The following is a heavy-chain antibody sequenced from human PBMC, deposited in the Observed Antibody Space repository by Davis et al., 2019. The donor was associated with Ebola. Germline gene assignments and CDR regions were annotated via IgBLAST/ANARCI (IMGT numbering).Heavy chain of an antibody. J-gene: IGHJ5*02. CDR3: ARGPSGSWVPWGWFDP. CDR2: ISAYNGNT. Sequence: ASVTVSCKASGYTFTSYGISWVRQAPGQGLEWMGWISAYNGNTNYAQKLQGRVTMTTDTSTSTAYMELSSLRSEDTAVYYCARGPSGSWVPWGWFDPWGQGTLVTVSS. D-gene: IGHD3-10*01. V-gene: IGHV1-18*01. CDR1: GYTFTSYG.